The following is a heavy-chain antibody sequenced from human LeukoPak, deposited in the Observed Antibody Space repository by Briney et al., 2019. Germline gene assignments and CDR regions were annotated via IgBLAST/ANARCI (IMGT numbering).Heavy chain of an antibody. CDR2: ISSNGGST. CDR3: ARDSTYYYASGSSGPHYFDN. CDR1: GFTFSSYA. V-gene: IGHV3-64*01. Sequence: GGSLRLSCAASGFTFSSYAMHWVRQAPGKGLEYVSAISSNGGSTYYANSVKGRFTISRDNSKNTLYLQMGSLRAEDTAVYYCARDSTYYYASGSSGPHYFDNWGQGTLVTVSS. J-gene: IGHJ4*02. D-gene: IGHD3-10*01.